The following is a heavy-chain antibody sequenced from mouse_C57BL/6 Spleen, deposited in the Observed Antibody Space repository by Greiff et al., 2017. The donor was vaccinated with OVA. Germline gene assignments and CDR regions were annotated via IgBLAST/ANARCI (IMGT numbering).Heavy chain of an antibody. D-gene: IGHD1-1*01. CDR1: GYAFSSSW. CDR3: ARSGYYGRNAMDY. J-gene: IGHJ4*01. Sequence: QVQLQQSGPELVKPGASVKISCKASGYAFSSSWMNWVKQRPGKGLRGIGRIYPGDGDTNYNGKVKGKATLTADKSSSTAYMQLSSLTSEDSAVYFCARSGYYGRNAMDYWGQGTSVTVSS. CDR2: IYPGDGDT. V-gene: IGHV1-82*01.